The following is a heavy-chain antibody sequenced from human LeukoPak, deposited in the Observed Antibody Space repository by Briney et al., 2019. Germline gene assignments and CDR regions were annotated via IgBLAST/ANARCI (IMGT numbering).Heavy chain of an antibody. D-gene: IGHD5-18*01. CDR2: ISYDGSNK. CDR1: GFTFSSYA. CDR3: ATLGADTADY. Sequence: GGSLRLSCAASGFTFSSYAMHWARQAPGKGLEWVAVISYDGSNKYYADSVKGRFTISRDNSKNTLYLQMNSLRAEDTAVYYCATLGADTADYWGQGTLVTVSS. V-gene: IGHV3-30-3*01. J-gene: IGHJ4*02.